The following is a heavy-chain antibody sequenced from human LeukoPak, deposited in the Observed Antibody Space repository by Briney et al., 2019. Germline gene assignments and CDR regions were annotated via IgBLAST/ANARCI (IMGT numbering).Heavy chain of an antibody. CDR2: IRYDVSNK. J-gene: IGHJ4*02. CDR3: AKGSCSNGVCYTDY. V-gene: IGHV3-30*02. Sequence: GGSLRLSCAASGFTFSSFGMHWVRQAPGKGLEWVAFIRYDVSNKYYADSVKGRFTISRDNSKNTLYLQMNSLRAEDTALYYCAKGSCSNGVCYTDYWGQGTLVTVSS. CDR1: GFTFSSFG. D-gene: IGHD2-8*01.